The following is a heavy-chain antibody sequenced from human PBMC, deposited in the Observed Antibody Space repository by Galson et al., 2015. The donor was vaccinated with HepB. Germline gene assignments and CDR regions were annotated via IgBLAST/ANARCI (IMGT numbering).Heavy chain of an antibody. CDR1: GFTFFTSA. Sequence: SLRLSCAASGFTFFTSAMSWVRQAPGKGLEWVSTISGFGENTYYADSVKGRFTVSRDNSRNMVYLQMNSLRAEDTAIFYCAKGGHYSPFDPWGQGTLDTVSS. CDR3: AKGGHYSPFDP. CDR2: ISGFGENT. V-gene: IGHV3-23*01. D-gene: IGHD5-18*01. J-gene: IGHJ5*02.